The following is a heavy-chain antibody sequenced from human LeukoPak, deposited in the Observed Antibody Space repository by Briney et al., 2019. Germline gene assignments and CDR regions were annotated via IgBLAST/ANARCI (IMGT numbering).Heavy chain of an antibody. J-gene: IGHJ3*02. Sequence: PSETPSLTCTVSGGSISSYYWSWIRQPPGKGLEWIGYIYYSGSTSYNPSLKSRVTISVDTSKNQFSLKLRSVTAADTAVYSCARYSGSYPHDAFEIWGQGTMVTVSS. CDR1: GGSISSYY. V-gene: IGHV4-59*01. CDR2: IYYSGST. CDR3: ARYSGSYPHDAFEI. D-gene: IGHD1-26*01.